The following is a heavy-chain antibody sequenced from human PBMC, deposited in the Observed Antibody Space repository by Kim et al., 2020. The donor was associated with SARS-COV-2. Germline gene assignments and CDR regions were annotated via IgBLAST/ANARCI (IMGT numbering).Heavy chain of an antibody. J-gene: IGHJ3*02. CDR3: ARDGGATETTVTTNDAFDI. V-gene: IGHV4-59*13. Sequence: SETLSLTCTVSGGSISSYYWSWIRQPPGKGLEWIGYIYYSGSTNYNPSLKSRVTISVDTSKNQFSLKLSSVTAADTAVYYCARDGGATETTVTTNDAFDIWGQETMVTVSS. CDR2: IYYSGST. CDR1: GGSISSYY. D-gene: IGHD4-17*01.